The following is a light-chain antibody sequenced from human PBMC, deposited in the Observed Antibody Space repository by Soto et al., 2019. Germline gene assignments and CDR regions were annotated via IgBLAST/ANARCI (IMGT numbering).Light chain of an antibody. J-gene: IGKJ4*01. Sequence: DIQMTQSPSSLSASVGHRVTITCQASQDIKNYLNWYQQKPGKAPKLLIYEASNLETGVPSRFSGSGSGRSFTFTISSLQPEDIATYYCQQCDDFVTFGGGTRIEIK. CDR2: EAS. CDR1: QDIKNY. CDR3: QQCDDFVT. V-gene: IGKV1-33*01.